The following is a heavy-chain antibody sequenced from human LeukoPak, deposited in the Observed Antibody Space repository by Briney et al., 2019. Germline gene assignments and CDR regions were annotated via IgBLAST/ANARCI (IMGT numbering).Heavy chain of an antibody. D-gene: IGHD3-3*01. J-gene: IGHJ4*02. V-gene: IGHV3-33*06. Sequence: GGSLRLSCAASGFTFSSYGMHWVRQAPGKGLEWVAVIWYDGSNKYYADSVKGRFTISRDNPKNTLYLQMNSLRAEDTAVYYCAKTYYDFWSGYYDYWGQGTLVTVSS. CDR3: AKTYYDFWSGYYDY. CDR2: IWYDGSNK. CDR1: GFTFSSYG.